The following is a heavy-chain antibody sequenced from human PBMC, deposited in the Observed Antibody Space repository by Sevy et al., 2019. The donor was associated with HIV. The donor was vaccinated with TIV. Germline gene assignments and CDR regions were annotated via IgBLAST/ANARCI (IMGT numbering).Heavy chain of an antibody. CDR1: GYSFTSYW. CDR2: IYPGDSDT. J-gene: IGHJ6*02. Sequence: GESLKISCKCSGYSFTSYWIVWVRQMPGRGLEWMGIIYPGDSDTIYSPSFKGQVTISVDKSSSTANLQWSRLKASDTAIYYCAKGARGTLPAYYYYGMDVWGQGTTVTVSS. CDR3: AKGARGTLPAYYYYGMDV. V-gene: IGHV5-51*01.